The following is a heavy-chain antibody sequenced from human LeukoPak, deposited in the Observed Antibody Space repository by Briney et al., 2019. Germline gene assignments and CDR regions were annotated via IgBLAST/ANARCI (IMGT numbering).Heavy chain of an antibody. CDR2: INHSGST. D-gene: IGHD3-22*01. CDR1: GGSFSGYY. V-gene: IGHV4-34*01. J-gene: IGHJ4*02. Sequence: SETLSLTFSVYGGSFSGYYWSWIRQPPGKGLEWIGQINHSGSTNYNPSLKSRVTISVDTYKNQFSLKLSSVTAADTAVYYCARGSGYYPPRWGQGTLVTVSS. CDR3: ARGSGYYPPR.